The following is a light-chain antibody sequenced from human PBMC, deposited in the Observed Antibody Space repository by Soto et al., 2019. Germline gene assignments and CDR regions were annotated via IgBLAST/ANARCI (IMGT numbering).Light chain of an antibody. Sequence: DIQLTQSTSFLSASVGDRVTITCRASQAISRFLAWYQQIPGKAPKLLIYAASTLQAGVPSRFSGSGSGTDFTLTINSLQPEDFATYYCQQFHTYPPSFGPGTKVDIK. J-gene: IGKJ3*01. V-gene: IGKV1-9*01. CDR1: QAISRF. CDR3: QQFHTYPPS. CDR2: AAS.